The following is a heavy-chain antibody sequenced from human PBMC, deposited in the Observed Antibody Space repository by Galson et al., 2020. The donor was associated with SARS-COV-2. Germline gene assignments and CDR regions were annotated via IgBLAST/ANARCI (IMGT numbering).Heavy chain of an antibody. D-gene: IGHD3-3*01. CDR3: ATERYDNSRGLES. V-gene: IGHV3-30*09. Sequence: GGSLRLSCAGSGFPFSTYAMHWVRQAPGKGLQWVTVISDDGKKRYYAESVRGRFAISRDNSENTLYLQMNSLRPDDTAIYYCATERYDNSRGLESWGQGTLVTVSS. CDR2: ISDDGKKR. CDR1: GFPFSTYA. J-gene: IGHJ4*02.